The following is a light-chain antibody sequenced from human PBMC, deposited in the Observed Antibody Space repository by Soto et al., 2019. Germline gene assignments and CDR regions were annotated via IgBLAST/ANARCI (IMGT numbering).Light chain of an antibody. CDR2: DAS. J-gene: IGKJ1*01. CDR3: HQRQSWPRT. CDR1: QSVSSN. Sequence: EIVLTQSPATLSVSPGERATLSCRASQSVSSNLVWYQQKPGQAPRLLIYDASKRATGIPARFSGSGSGTDFTLTISSLEPEDFALYYCHQRQSWPRTFGQGTKVDIK. V-gene: IGKV3-11*01.